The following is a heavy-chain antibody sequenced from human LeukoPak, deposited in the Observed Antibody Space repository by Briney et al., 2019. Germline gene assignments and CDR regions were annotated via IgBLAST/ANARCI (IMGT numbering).Heavy chain of an antibody. CDR1: GDSVSSNSAA. CDR3: ARGGPRGGPYYHIMDV. Sequence: SQTLSLTCAISGDSVSSNSAAWNWIRQSPSRGLEWLGRTYYRSKWYNDYAVSGKSRITINPDTSKNQFSLQLNSVTPEDTAVYYCARGGPRGGPYYHIMDVWGKGTTVTISS. D-gene: IGHD3-16*01. J-gene: IGHJ6*03. CDR2: TYYRSKWYN. V-gene: IGHV6-1*01.